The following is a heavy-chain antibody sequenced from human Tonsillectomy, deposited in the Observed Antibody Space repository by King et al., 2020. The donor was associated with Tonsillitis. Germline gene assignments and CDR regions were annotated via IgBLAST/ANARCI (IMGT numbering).Heavy chain of an antibody. J-gene: IGHJ3*02. D-gene: IGHD1-26*01. CDR1: EFTFDGYA. V-gene: IGHV3-9*01. CDR3: VMGRSGSNDDAFDI. CDR2: ISRNSGSI. Sequence: VQLVESGGGLVQPGRSLRLSCAASEFTFDGYAMHWVRQAPGKGLEWVSGISRNSGSIGYADSVKGRLPISRDNAKNSLYLQMTSLRAEDTALYYCVMGRSGSNDDAFDIWGQGTMVTVSS.